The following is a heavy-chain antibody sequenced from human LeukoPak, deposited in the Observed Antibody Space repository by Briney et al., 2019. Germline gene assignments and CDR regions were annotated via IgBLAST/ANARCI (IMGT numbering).Heavy chain of an antibody. Sequence: GGSLRLSCAASGFTFSIYDLSWVRQAPGKGLECVSAITRAVGSTYYADSVKGRFTISRDNSKNTLYLQMNNLRVDDTAVYYCAKKGQADDGGKPDWGQGTLVTVSS. V-gene: IGHV3-23*01. CDR1: GFTFSIYD. CDR3: AKKGQADDGGKPD. J-gene: IGHJ4*02. CDR2: ITRAVGST.